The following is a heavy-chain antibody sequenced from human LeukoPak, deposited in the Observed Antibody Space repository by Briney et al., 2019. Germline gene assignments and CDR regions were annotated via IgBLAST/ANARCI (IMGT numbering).Heavy chain of an antibody. Sequence: SETLSLTCAVYAGSFSGYYWSWIRQPPGKGLEWIGEIYHSGSTNYNPSLKSRVTISVDTSKNQFPLKLSSVTAADTAVYYCARGLYHRITIFGVVSVPEKDDAFDIWGQGTMVTVSS. CDR2: IYHSGST. J-gene: IGHJ3*02. CDR1: AGSFSGYY. V-gene: IGHV4-34*01. D-gene: IGHD3-3*01. CDR3: ARGLYHRITIFGVVSVPEKDDAFDI.